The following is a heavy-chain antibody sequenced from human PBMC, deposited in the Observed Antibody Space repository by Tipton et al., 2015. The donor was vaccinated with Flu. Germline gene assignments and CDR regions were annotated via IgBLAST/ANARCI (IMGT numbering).Heavy chain of an antibody. J-gene: IGHJ4*02. CDR1: GGSFSGYY. CDR3: ARDGATVTTGLDC. V-gene: IGHV4-34*01. D-gene: IGHD4-11*01. CDR2: INHSGST. Sequence: TLSLTCAVYGGSFSGYYWSWIRQPPGKGLEWIGEINHSGSTNYNPSLKSRVTISVDTSKNQFSLELSSVTAADTAVYYCARDGATVTTGLDCWGQGALVTVSS.